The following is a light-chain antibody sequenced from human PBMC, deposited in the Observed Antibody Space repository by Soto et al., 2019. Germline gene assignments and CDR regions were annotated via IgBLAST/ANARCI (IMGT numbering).Light chain of an antibody. V-gene: IGLV4-69*01. CDR2: LNSDGSH. CDR3: QTWGTGIGV. J-gene: IGLJ2*01. CDR1: SGHSSYV. Sequence: QSVLTQSPSASASLGASVKLTCTLSSGHSSYVIAWHQQQPEEGPRYLMKLNSDGSHTKGDGIPDRFSGSSSGAERYLTISSLQSEDEADYYCQTWGTGIGVFGGGTQLTVL.